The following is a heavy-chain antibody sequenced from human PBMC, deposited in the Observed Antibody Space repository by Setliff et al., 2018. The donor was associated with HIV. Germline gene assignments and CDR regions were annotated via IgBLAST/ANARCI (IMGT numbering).Heavy chain of an antibody. CDR3: ARFQAWQLGRRGGYYYYMDV. CDR1: GYSISSGYY. J-gene: IGHJ6*03. V-gene: IGHV4-61*01. D-gene: IGHD1-1*01. CDR2: IHYSGSS. Sequence: SETLSLTCTVSGYSISSGYYWSWVRQPPEKRLELIGFIHYSGSSDYNPSLKSRITISVDMSRNQFSLVLSSVTAADTAVYYCARFQAWQLGRRGGYYYYMDVWGKGTTVTVSS.